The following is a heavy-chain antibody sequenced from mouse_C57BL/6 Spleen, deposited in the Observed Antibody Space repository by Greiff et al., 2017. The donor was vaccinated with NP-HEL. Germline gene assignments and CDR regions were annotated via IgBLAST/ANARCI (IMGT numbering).Heavy chain of an antibody. D-gene: IGHD1-1*01. J-gene: IGHJ3*01. Sequence: EVQGVESGGGLVKPGGSLKLSCAASGFTFSDYGMHWVRQAPEKGLEWVAYISSGSSTIYYADTVKGRFTIARDNAKNTLFLQMTSLRSEDTAMYYCARNYYGSSYGFAYWGQGTLVTVSA. CDR3: ARNYYGSSYGFAY. CDR2: ISSGSSTI. V-gene: IGHV5-17*01. CDR1: GFTFSDYG.